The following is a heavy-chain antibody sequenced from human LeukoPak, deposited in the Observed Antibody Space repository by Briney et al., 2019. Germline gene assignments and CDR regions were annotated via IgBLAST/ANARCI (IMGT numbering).Heavy chain of an antibody. CDR1: GGSISSSSYY. Sequence: SETLSLTCTVSGGSISSSSYYWGWIRQPPGKGLEWIGSIYYSGSTYYNPSLKSRLTISVDTSNNQFSLKLSSVTAADTAVYFCARDGGGSGSLDYWGQGTLVTVSS. CDR2: IYYSGST. CDR3: ARDGGGSGSLDY. D-gene: IGHD3-10*01. V-gene: IGHV4-39*07. J-gene: IGHJ4*02.